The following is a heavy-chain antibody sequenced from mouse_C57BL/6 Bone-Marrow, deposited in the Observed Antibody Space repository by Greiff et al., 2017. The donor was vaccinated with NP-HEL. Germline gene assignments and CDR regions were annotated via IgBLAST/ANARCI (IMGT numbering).Heavy chain of an antibody. D-gene: IGHD1-1*01. CDR2: IYPGSGST. CDR1: GYTFTSYW. V-gene: IGHV1-55*01. J-gene: IGHJ4*01. Sequence: VQLQQPGAELVKPGASVKMSCKASGYTFTSYWITWVKQRPGQGLEWIGDIYPGSGSTNYNEKFKSKATLTVDTSSSTAYMQLSSLTSEDSAVYYCARDGSSPCYALDYGGRGTAVTVTA. CDR3: ARDGSSPCYALDY.